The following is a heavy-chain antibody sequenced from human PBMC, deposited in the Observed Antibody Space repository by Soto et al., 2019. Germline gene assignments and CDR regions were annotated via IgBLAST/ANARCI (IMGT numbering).Heavy chain of an antibody. CDR2: ISGSGGST. CDR3: ASRARYYYSSGYYYNLNTLDY. D-gene: IGHD3-22*01. CDR1: GFSFSSYA. J-gene: IGHJ4*02. V-gene: IGHV3-23*01. Sequence: GGSLRLSCAASGFSFSSYAMSWVRQAPGKGLEWASAISGSGGSTYYADSVKGRFTISRDNSKNTLYLQMNSLRAEDTAVYYCASRARYYYSSGYYYNLNTLDYRGQGTLVPVSA.